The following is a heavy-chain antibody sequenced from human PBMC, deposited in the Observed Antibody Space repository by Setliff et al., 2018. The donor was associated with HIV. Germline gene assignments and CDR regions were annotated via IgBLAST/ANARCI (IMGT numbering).Heavy chain of an antibody. CDR3: GRGASSLYYIDN. J-gene: IGHJ4*02. D-gene: IGHD6-13*01. CDR2: IYHNGNT. V-gene: IGHV4-38-2*01. CDR1: GYSISSGYY. Sequence: SETLSLTCDVSGYSISSGYYWGWIRQPPGKGLEWIANIYHNGNTHYNPSVKSRVTISVDTSKNQFSLKVRSVTAADTAVYYCGRGASSLYYIDNWGQGTLVTVSS.